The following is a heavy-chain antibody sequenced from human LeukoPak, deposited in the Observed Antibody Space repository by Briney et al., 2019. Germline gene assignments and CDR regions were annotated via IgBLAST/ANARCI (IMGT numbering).Heavy chain of an antibody. J-gene: IGHJ4*02. V-gene: IGHV3-74*01. CDR1: GFTFSNYW. CDR3: VSGSLQSGYNFDY. D-gene: IGHD3-3*01. Sequence: GGSLRLACAASGFTFSNYWMHWIRQVPGKGLVWVSHIKYDGSATNYADSVKGRFTISRDNAKNTLYLQMNSLRAEDTAVYYCVSGSLQSGYNFDYWGQGALVTVSS. CDR2: IKYDGSAT.